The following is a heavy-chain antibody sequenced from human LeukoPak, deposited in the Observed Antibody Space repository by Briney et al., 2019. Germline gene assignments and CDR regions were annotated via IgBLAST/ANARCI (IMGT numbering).Heavy chain of an antibody. J-gene: IGHJ4*02. CDR3: ARESTYYYGSDPLDY. V-gene: IGHV3-64*01. CDR1: GFTFSSYA. D-gene: IGHD3-10*01. Sequence: GGSLRLSCAASGFTFSSYAMHWVRQAPGKGLEYVSAISSNGGSTYYANSVKGRFTISRDNSKNTLYLQMGSLRAEDMAVYFCARESTYYYGSDPLDYWGQGTLVTVSS. CDR2: ISSNGGST.